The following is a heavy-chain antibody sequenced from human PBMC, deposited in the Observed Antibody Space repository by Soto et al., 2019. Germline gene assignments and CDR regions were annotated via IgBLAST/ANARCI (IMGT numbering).Heavy chain of an antibody. CDR1: GFTFSSYA. V-gene: IGHV3-23*01. Sequence: EVQLLESGGGLVQPGGPLRLSCAASGFTFSSYAMSWVRQAPGKGLEWVSAISGSGGSTYYADSVKGRFTISRDNSKNTLYLQMNSLRAEDTAVYYCAKDPYYYDSSGYPPDYWGQGTLVTVSS. D-gene: IGHD3-22*01. CDR3: AKDPYYYDSSGYPPDY. CDR2: ISGSGGST. J-gene: IGHJ4*02.